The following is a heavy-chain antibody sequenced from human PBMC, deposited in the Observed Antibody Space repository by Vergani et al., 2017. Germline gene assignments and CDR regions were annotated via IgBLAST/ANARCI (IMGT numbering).Heavy chain of an antibody. J-gene: IGHJ4*02. CDR1: GYTFTGYY. CDR2: INPNSGGT. CDR3: ARPHGDILPPDPRRLDY. V-gene: IGHV1-2*02. Sequence: QVQLVQSGAEVKKPGASVKVSCRGSGYTFTGYYMHWVRPAPGQGLEWMGCINPNSGGTNYAQKFQGRVTMTRDTSISTAYMELGRLRSDDTAVYYCARPHGDILPPDPRRLDYWGQGTLVTVSS.